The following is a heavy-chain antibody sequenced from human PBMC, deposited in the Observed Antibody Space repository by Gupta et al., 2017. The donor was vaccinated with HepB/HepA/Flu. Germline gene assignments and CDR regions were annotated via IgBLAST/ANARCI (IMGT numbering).Heavy chain of an antibody. CDR1: GGSIRGSSYY. CDR3: ATDHDNSGNSGFDF. CDR2: IYHDGSS. D-gene: IGHD4-23*01. Sequence: LPLQESGPGRVKPSEAMSLTCSVSGGSIRGSSYYWGWIRQSPGKGLEWIASIYHDGSSFYNPTLKNRVTIFVDTSNTQFSLKLTAVTAADTAVYCCATDHDNSGNSGFDFWGQGTLVTVSS. J-gene: IGHJ4*02. V-gene: IGHV4-39*02.